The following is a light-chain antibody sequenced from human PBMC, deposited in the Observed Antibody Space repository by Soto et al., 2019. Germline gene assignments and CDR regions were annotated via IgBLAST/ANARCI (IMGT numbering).Light chain of an antibody. V-gene: IGKV3-15*01. CDR2: DAF. Sequence: EIVMTQSPATLSVSPGEGATLSCRASQSVNSNLAWYQQKPGQAPRLLIYDAFIRATGIPARFSGSGSGTEFTLSLSSLQSEDSAVYYCQQYSNSSPLTFGGGTKVEI. CDR1: QSVNSN. J-gene: IGKJ4*01. CDR3: QQYSNSSPLT.